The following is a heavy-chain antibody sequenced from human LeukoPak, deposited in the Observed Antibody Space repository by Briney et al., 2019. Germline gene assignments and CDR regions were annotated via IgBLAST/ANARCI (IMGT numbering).Heavy chain of an antibody. Sequence: SETLSLTCTVSGGSISSYYWSWIRQPPGKGLEWIGYIYYSGSTNYNPSLKSRVTISVDTSKNQFSLKLSSVTAADTAVYYCARVNGWFGELLQNPYNWFDPWGQGTLVTVSS. CDR2: IYYSGST. CDR3: ARVNGWFGELLQNPYNWFDP. V-gene: IGHV4-59*01. CDR1: GGSISSYY. D-gene: IGHD3-10*01. J-gene: IGHJ5*02.